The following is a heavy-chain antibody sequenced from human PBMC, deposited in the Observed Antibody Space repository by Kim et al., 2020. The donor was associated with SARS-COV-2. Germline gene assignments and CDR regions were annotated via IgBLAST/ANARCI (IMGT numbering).Heavy chain of an antibody. V-gene: IGHV3-30*07. Sequence: ADSVEGRFTISRDNSKNTLYLQMDSLRGEDTAVYYCARDWMAVRPGWFDPWGQGTLVTVSS. CDR3: ARDWMAVRPGWFDP. J-gene: IGHJ5*02. D-gene: IGHD6-6*01.